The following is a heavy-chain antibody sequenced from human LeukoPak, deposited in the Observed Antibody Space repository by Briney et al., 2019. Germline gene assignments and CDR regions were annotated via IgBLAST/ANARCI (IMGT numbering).Heavy chain of an antibody. CDR3: ARGRGNDAFDI. J-gene: IGHJ3*02. Sequence: SVKVSCKASGGTFSSYAISWVRQAPGQGLEWMGRIIPILGIANYAQKFQGRVTITADKSTSTAYMELSSLRSEDTAVYYCARGRGNDAFDIWGQGTMVTVSS. CDR1: GGTFSSYA. D-gene: IGHD3-10*01. V-gene: IGHV1-69*04. CDR2: IIPILGIA.